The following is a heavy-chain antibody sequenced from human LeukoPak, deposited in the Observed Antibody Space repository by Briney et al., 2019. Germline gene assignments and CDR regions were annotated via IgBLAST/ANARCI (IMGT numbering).Heavy chain of an antibody. Sequence: PGGSLRLSCAASGFTFSSYWMSWVRQAPGKGLEWVSNIKQDGSEKYYVDSVKGRFTISRDNAKNSLYLQMNSLRAEDTAVYYCAKDRGDSSGYYLYDAFDIWGQGTMVTVSS. D-gene: IGHD3-22*01. V-gene: IGHV3-7*03. CDR3: AKDRGDSSGYYLYDAFDI. CDR1: GFTFSSYW. CDR2: IKQDGSEK. J-gene: IGHJ3*02.